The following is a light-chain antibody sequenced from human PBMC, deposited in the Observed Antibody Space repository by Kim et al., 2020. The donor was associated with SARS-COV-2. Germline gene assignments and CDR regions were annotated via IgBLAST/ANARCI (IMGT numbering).Light chain of an antibody. CDR3: QQYNNWPPLT. CDR2: GAS. Sequence: SPGETATLSCRASHDISTNLAWYQHKPGQAPRLLIYGASTRATGLPGRFSGRGAGTEFTLTISSPQSDDFAVYYCQQYNNWPPLTFGGGTKVDIK. V-gene: IGKV3-15*01. CDR1: HDISTN. J-gene: IGKJ4*01.